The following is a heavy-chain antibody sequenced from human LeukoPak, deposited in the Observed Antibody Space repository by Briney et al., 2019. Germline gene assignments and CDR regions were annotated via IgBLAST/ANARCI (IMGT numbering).Heavy chain of an antibody. CDR1: GGSISSYY. D-gene: IGHD3-10*01. CDR2: IYTSGST. CDR3: ARDEYYYGSGSYYTFDY. V-gene: IGHV4-4*07. J-gene: IGHJ4*02. Sequence: SGTLSLTCTVSGGSISSYYWSWIRQPAGKGLEWIGRIYTSGSTNYNPSLKSRVTMSVDTSKNQFSLKLSSVTAADTAVYYCARDEYYYGSGSYYTFDYWGQGTLVTVSS.